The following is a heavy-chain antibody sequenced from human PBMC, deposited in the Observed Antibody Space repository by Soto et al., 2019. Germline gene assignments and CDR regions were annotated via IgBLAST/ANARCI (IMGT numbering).Heavy chain of an antibody. CDR1: GFTFSAFG. D-gene: IGHD1-26*01. Sequence: QVQLVESGGGVVQPGRSLRLSCAASGFTFSAFGLHWVRQAPGKGLEWVALISFDGSIKYYADSVRGRFTISRDSSKNTLYLQINSLRVEDTAVYYCAKDRDGGTYTYFDYWGQGTLVTVSS. CDR2: ISFDGSIK. J-gene: IGHJ4*02. CDR3: AKDRDGGTYTYFDY. V-gene: IGHV3-30-3*01.